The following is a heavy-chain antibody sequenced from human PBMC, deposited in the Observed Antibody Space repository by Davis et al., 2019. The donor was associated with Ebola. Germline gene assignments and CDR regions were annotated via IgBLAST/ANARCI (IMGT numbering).Heavy chain of an antibody. D-gene: IGHD3-10*01. V-gene: IGHV1-8*01. J-gene: IGHJ6*02. CDR2: MNPNSGNT. Sequence: ASVKVSCKASGYTFTSYDINWVRQATGQGLEWMGWMNPNSGNTGYAQKFQGRVTMTRNTSISTAYMELSSLRSEDTAVYYCARGMDPQKYYYYGMDVWGQGTTVTVSS. CDR1: GYTFTSYD. CDR3: ARGMDPQKYYYYGMDV.